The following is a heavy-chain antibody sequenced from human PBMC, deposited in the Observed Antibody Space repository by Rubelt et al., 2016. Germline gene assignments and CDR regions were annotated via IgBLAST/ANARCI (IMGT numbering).Heavy chain of an antibody. J-gene: IGHJ6*02. CDR2: INHSGST. V-gene: IGHV4-34*01. CDR1: GGSFSGYY. Sequence: QVQLQQWGAGLLKPSETLSLTCAVYGGSFSGYYWSWIRQPPGKGLEWIGEINHSGSTNYNPSLKSRVTISVDPSKNQFSLKLRSVTAADTAVYYCARFSLRGYSYALYYYYGMDVWGQGTTVTVSS. D-gene: IGHD5-18*01. CDR3: ARFSLRGYSYALYYYYGMDV.